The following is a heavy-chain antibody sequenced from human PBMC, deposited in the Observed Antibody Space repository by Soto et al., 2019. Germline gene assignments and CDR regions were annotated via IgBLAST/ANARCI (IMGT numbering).Heavy chain of an antibody. J-gene: IGHJ5*02. V-gene: IGHV4-59*12. CDR3: ATSNWFDP. CDR2: IYYSGST. CDR1: GGSISSYF. Sequence: SETLSLTCTVSGGSISSYFWSWIRQPPGKGLEWIGYIYYSGSTYYNPSLKSRVTISVDTSKNQFSLKLSSVTAADTAVYYCATSNWFDPWGQATLVTVSS.